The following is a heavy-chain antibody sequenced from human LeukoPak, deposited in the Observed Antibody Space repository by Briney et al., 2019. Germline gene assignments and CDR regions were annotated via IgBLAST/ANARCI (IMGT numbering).Heavy chain of an antibody. CDR3: AKTGGRDGYGFDY. CDR2: VRYDGSDK. CDR1: GFTFSSHG. D-gene: IGHD5-24*01. V-gene: IGHV3-30*02. Sequence: GGSLRLSCAASGFTFSSHGMHWVRQAPGKGLEWVAVVRYDGSDKYYADSVKGRFTIPRDNSKNTLYLQMNSLRAEGTALYYCAKTGGRDGYGFDYWGQGTLVTVSP. J-gene: IGHJ4*02.